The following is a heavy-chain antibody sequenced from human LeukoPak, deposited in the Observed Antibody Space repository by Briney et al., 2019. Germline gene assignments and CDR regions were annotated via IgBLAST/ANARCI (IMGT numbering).Heavy chain of an antibody. J-gene: IGHJ4*02. CDR2: IYHSGST. CDR3: ARGAQVWQAYFDS. V-gene: IGHV4-4*02. CDR1: GGSMSSNNW. Sequence: NPSETLSLTCAVSGGSMSSNNWWSWVRQPPGKGLEWIGEIYHSGSTNYNPSLKRRVTISIDKSKNQFSLKLYSVTAADTAVYYCARGAQVWQAYFDSWGQGTLVTVSS. D-gene: IGHD2-21*01.